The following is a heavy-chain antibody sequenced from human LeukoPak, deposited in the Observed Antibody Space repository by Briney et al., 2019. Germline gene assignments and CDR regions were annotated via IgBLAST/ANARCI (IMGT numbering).Heavy chain of an antibody. CDR2: IYHSGST. V-gene: IGHV4-4*02. J-gene: IGHJ4*02. CDR1: GGSISSSHW. CDR3: ARKVYGSGSFSRSFDY. Sequence: PSGTLSLTCAVSGGSISSSHWWSWVRQPPGKGLEWIGEIYHSGSTNYNPSLKSRVTISVDKSKNQFSLKLSSVTAADTAMYYCARKVYGSGSFSRSFDYWGQGTLVTVSS. D-gene: IGHD3-10*01.